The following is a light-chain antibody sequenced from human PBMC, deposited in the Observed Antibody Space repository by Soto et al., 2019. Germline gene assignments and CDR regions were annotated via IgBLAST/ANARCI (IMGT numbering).Light chain of an antibody. CDR3: SSFAGNNNLV. J-gene: IGLJ2*01. CDR2: EVS. CDR1: SSDVGGYNY. Sequence: QSALTQPPSASGSPGQSVTISCTGTSSDVGGYNYVSWYQQHPGKAPKLMISEVSKRPSGVPDRFSGSKSGNTASLTVSGLQAEDEADYYRSSFAGNNNLVFGGGTQRTVL. V-gene: IGLV2-8*01.